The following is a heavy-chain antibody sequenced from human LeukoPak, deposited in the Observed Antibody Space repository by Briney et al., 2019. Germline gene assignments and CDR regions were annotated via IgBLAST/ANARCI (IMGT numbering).Heavy chain of an antibody. D-gene: IGHD6-13*01. CDR1: GGSFSGYY. CDR3: ARAYSSSWLDY. V-gene: IGHV4-34*01. CDR2: INHSGST. Sequence: PSETLSLTCAVYGGSFSGYYWSWIRQPPGKGLEWIGEINHSGSTNYNPSLKSRVTISVDTSKNQFSLRLSSVTAADTAVYYCARAYSSSWLDYWGQGTLDTVSS. J-gene: IGHJ4*02.